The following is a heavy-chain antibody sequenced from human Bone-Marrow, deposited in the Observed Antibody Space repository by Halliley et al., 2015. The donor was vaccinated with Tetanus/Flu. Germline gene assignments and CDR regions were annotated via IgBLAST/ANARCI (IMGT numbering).Heavy chain of an antibody. CDR2: LYYSGST. V-gene: IGHV4-39*01. D-gene: IGHD3-3*01. CDR3: ARRADFWSGYDLWGY. J-gene: IGHJ4*02. Sequence: GGLYYSGSTSYTPALKSRVPISGDKSKAQLSLRRSSVTAADTAVYYCARRADFWSGYDLWGYWGQGILVTVSS.